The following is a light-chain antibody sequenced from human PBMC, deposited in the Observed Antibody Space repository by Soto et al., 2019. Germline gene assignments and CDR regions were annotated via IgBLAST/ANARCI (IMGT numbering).Light chain of an antibody. V-gene: IGKV3-20*01. Sequence: VLAQSPGSLSLSEGERATLSWRASQSVSSSYLAWYQQKPGQAPRLLIYDASSRATGIPDRFSASGSGTNFTLTISSLEPEDFAVYYCQQYVESPYNFGQGTKVDIK. J-gene: IGKJ2*01. CDR2: DAS. CDR3: QQYVESPYN. CDR1: QSVSSSY.